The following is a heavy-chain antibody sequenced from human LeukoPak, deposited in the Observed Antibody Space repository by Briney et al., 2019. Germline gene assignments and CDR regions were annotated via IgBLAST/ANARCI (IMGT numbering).Heavy chain of an antibody. CDR3: AGSRQGDYDILTGYTN. Sequence: SVKVSSKAAGATFSSYAISWVRQAPGQGLEWMGGIIPIFGTANYAQKVQVRVTITAAEYTSTAYMELSSLRSEDTAVYYCAGSRQGDYDILTGYTNWGQGTLVTVSS. J-gene: IGHJ4*02. D-gene: IGHD3-9*01. CDR1: GATFSSYA. CDR2: IIPIFGTA. V-gene: IGHV1-69*01.